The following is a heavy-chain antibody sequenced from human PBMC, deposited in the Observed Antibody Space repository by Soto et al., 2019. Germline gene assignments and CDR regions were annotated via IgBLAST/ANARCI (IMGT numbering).Heavy chain of an antibody. D-gene: IGHD5-12*01. J-gene: IGHJ5*02. CDR3: ARGYDWFDP. CDR2: IYYSGST. Sequence: QVQLQESGPGLVEPSETLSLTCSVSGDSISSSYWSWIRQPPGKGLEWIGYIYYSGSTNYNPSLTSRVTISLDTSKNQFSLKVNSVTAADTAVYYCARGYDWFDPWGQGTLVTVSS. V-gene: IGHV4-59*01. CDR1: GDSISSSY.